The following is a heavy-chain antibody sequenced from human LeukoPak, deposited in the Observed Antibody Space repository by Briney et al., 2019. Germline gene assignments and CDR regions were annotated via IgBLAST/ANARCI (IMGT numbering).Heavy chain of an antibody. CDR3: AKDKRSRSIPTSAGFDY. D-gene: IGHD6-13*01. J-gene: IGHJ4*02. V-gene: IGHV3-7*03. CDR2: IKEDGSEK. Sequence: GGSLRLSCVASGFTFSRYWMSWVRQAPGKGPEFVANIKEDGSEKSYVDSVKGRFTISRDNAGNSLYLKMDSLRPDDTGLYYCAKDKRSRSIPTSAGFDYWGQGTLVTVSS. CDR1: GFTFSRYW.